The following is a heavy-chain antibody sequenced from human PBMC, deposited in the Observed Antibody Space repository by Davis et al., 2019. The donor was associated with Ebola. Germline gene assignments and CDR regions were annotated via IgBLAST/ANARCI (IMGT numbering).Heavy chain of an antibody. CDR3: ARGPSSTREGRYKWIQLWIYYYGMDV. V-gene: IGHV3-7*03. CDR2: IKQDGSEK. CDR1: GFTFSSYE. J-gene: IGHJ6*02. Sequence: GESLKISCAASGFTFSSYEMNWVRQAPGKGLEWVANIKQDGSEKYYVDSVKGRLTISRDNAKNSLYLQMNSLRAEDTAVYYCARGPSSTREGRYKWIQLWIYYYGMDVWGQGTTVTVSS. D-gene: IGHD5-18*01.